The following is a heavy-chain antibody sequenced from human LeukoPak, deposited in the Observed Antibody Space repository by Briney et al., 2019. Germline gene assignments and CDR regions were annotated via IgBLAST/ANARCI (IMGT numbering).Heavy chain of an antibody. V-gene: IGHV4-59*01. CDR1: GGSFSSYY. J-gene: IGHJ6*02. D-gene: IGHD5-12*01. CDR3: ARDSIVATMSGYYYYGMGV. CDR2: IYYSGST. Sequence: SETLSLTCAVYGGSFSSYYWSWIRQPPGKGLEWIGYIYYSGSTNYNPSLKSRVTISVDTSKNQFSLKLSSVTAADTAVYYCARDSIVATMSGYYYYGMGVWGQGTTVTVSS.